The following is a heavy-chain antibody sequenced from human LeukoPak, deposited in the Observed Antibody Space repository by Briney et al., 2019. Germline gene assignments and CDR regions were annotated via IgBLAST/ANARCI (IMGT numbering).Heavy chain of an antibody. J-gene: IGHJ4*02. CDR2: ISYSGST. Sequence: PSETLSLTCTVSGSSMSSDYYWGWIRQPPGKGLEWIGSISYSGSTYYNPPPKRRVVISVDPSKKKFFLKVTSVTAADTAVYYCANYGVVLATYGSPSPSVYWGQGTLVTVSS. V-gene: IGHV4-38-2*02. CDR3: ANYGVVLATYGSPSPSVY. D-gene: IGHD3-16*01. CDR1: GSSMSSDYY.